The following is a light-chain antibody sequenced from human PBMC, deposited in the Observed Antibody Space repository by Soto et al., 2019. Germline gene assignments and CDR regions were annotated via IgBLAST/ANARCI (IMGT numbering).Light chain of an antibody. CDR3: QHRSNWRGGFT. J-gene: IGKJ3*01. Sequence: EIVLTQSPATLSLSPGERATLSCRASQSVSSYLVWYQQKPGQAPRLLIYDASNRATGIPARFSGSGSGTDFTLTISSLEPEDFAVYYCQHRSNWRGGFTFGPGTKVDIK. V-gene: IGKV3-11*01. CDR2: DAS. CDR1: QSVSSY.